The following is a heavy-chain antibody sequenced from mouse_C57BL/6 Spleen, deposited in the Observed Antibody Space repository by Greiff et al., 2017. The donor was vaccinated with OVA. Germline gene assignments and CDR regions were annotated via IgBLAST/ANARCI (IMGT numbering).Heavy chain of an antibody. Sequence: QVQLQQPGAELVKPGASVKLSCKASGYTFTSYWMHWVKQRPGQGLAWMGMIHPNSGSTNYNEKFKSKATLTVDKSSSTAYIQLSSLTSEDAAVYYCARITTSDYWGQGTTLTVSS. J-gene: IGHJ2*01. CDR2: IHPNSGST. V-gene: IGHV1-64*01. CDR3: ARITTSDY. CDR1: GYTFTSYW. D-gene: IGHD1-1*01.